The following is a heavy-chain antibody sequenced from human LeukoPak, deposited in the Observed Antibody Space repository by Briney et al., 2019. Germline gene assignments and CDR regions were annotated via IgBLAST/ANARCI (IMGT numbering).Heavy chain of an antibody. CDR3: AGNMITFGGVIVQI. Sequence: PSETLSLTCTVSGGSLSSYYWSWIRQPAGKGLEWIGRIYTSGSTNYNPSLKSRVTMSVDTSKNQFSLKLSSVTAADTAVYYCAGNMITFGGVIVQIWGQGTMVTVSS. V-gene: IGHV4-4*07. CDR2: IYTSGST. D-gene: IGHD3-16*02. J-gene: IGHJ3*02. CDR1: GGSLSSYY.